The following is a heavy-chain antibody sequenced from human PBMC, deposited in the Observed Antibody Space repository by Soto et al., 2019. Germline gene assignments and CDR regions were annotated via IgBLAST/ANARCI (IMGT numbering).Heavy chain of an antibody. J-gene: IGHJ2*01. Sequence: QLQLQESGSGLVKPSQILALICAVSGGSISSGGYDWSWLRQPPGKGLEWIGYIYHSGSTYYNPSRKSQVTISVDRSKNQSSLKLSPVIAANMAVYYSARAPGLRGPSTLVTVSS. V-gene: IGHV4-30-2*01. CDR3: ARAPGL. CDR2: IYHSGST. CDR1: GGSISSGGYD.